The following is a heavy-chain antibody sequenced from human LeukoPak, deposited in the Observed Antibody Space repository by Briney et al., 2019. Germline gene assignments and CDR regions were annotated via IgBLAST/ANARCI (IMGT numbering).Heavy chain of an antibody. J-gene: IGHJ4*02. D-gene: IGHD3-22*01. V-gene: IGHV1-69*04. CDR3: ARGPYYDSSGYYSH. CDR2: IIPILGIA. CDR1: GGTFSSYA. Sequence: GASVKVSCKASGGTFSSYAISWVRQAPGQGLEWMGRIIPILGIANYAQKFQGRVTITADKSTSTAYMELSSLRSEDTAVYYCARGPYYDSSGYYSHWGQGTLVTVSS.